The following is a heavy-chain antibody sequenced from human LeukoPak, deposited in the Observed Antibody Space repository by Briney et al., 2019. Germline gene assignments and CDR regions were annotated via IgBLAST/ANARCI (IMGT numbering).Heavy chain of an antibody. CDR3: ARHNRASYYDFWSGYYYYYGMDV. CDR2: IYPGDSDT. CDR1: GYSFTSYW. Sequence: GESLKISCKGSGYSFTSYWIGWVRQMPGKGLGWMGIIYPGDSDTRYSPSFQGQVTISADKSISTAYLQWSSLKASDTAMYYCARHNRASYYDFWSGYYYYYGMDVWGQGTTVTVSS. V-gene: IGHV5-51*01. D-gene: IGHD3-3*01. J-gene: IGHJ6*02.